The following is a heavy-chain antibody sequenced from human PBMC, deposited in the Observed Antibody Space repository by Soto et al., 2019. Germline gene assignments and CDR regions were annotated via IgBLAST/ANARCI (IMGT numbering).Heavy chain of an antibody. CDR3: ARPWEDGYHSYAFDY. D-gene: IGHD5-12*01. V-gene: IGHV3-33*01. Sequence: QVQLVESGGGVVQPGRSLRLSCAASGFTFSSYGMHWVRQAPGKGLEWVAVIWYDGSNKYYADSVKGRFTISRDNSKNTLYLQMNSLRAEDTAVYYCARPWEDGYHSYAFDYWGQGTLVTVSS. J-gene: IGHJ4*02. CDR2: IWYDGSNK. CDR1: GFTFSSYG.